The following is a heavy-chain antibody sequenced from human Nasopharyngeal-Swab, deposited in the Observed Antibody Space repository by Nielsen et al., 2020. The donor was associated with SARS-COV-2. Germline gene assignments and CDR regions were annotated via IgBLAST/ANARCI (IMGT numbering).Heavy chain of an antibody. CDR2: ISSTGGNT. V-gene: IGHV3-64D*06. CDR3: VKDSSGCEFDS. CDR1: GFTFSNYA. D-gene: IGHD3-22*01. J-gene: IGHJ4*02. Sequence: GESLKISCSASGFTFSNYAVHWVRQAPGKGLEYVSAISSTGGNTYYTDSVKGRFTISRDNSKNTLYLQMGSLRVEDTAVYYCVKDSSGCEFDSWGQGTLVTVSS.